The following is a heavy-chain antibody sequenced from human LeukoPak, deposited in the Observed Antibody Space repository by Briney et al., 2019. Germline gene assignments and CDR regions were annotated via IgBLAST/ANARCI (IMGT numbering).Heavy chain of an antibody. Sequence: GGSLRLSCAASGFTFSSYAMSWVRQAPGKGLEWVSAISGSGGSTYYADSMKGRFTISRDNSKNTLYLQMNSLRAEDTAVYYCAKGSYQQGYSSSWPDAFDIWGQGTMVTVSS. D-gene: IGHD6-13*01. CDR2: ISGSGGST. CDR3: AKGSYQQGYSSSWPDAFDI. J-gene: IGHJ3*02. V-gene: IGHV3-23*01. CDR1: GFTFSSYA.